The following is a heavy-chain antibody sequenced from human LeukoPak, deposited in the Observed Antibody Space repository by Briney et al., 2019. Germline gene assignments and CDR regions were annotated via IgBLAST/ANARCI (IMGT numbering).Heavy chain of an antibody. V-gene: IGHV4-39*01. Sequence: SSETLSLTCTVSGGSISSSSYYWGWIRQPPGKGLEWIGSIYYSGSTYYNPSLKSRVTISVDTSKNQFSLKLSSVTAADTVVYYCARRFSYSYDSSGYLNWVDPWGQGTLVTVSS. D-gene: IGHD3-22*01. CDR2: IYYSGST. CDR1: GGSISSSSYY. J-gene: IGHJ5*02. CDR3: ARRFSYSYDSSGYLNWVDP.